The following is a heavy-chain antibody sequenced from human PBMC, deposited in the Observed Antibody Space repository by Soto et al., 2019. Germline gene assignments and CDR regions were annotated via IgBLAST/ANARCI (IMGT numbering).Heavy chain of an antibody. CDR2: INPYNGNT. V-gene: IGHV1-18*01. Sequence: ASVKVSCKASGYTFTSYAMHWVRQAPGQRLEWMGWINPYNGNTKFAQKLQDRVTMTTATSTSTAYMELASLRSDDTAVYYCARGCIAVTTHLCYWGQGTLVTVSS. CDR1: GYTFTSYA. CDR3: ARGCIAVTTHLCY. J-gene: IGHJ4*02. D-gene: IGHD4-17*01.